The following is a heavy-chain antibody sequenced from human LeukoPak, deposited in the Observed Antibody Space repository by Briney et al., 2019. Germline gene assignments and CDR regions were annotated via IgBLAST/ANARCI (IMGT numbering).Heavy chain of an antibody. V-gene: IGHV4-4*07. J-gene: IGHJ2*01. CDR2: IYASGST. CDR3: ARDSSSVFWYFDL. Sequence: PSETLSLTCTVSGGSIRSYYWSWIRQPAGKGLEWIGRIYASGSTNYNPSLKSRVTMSVDTSKNKSSLRLTSVTAADTAVYYCARDSSSVFWYFDLWGRGSRVTVSS. CDR1: GGSIRSYY. D-gene: IGHD2-2*01.